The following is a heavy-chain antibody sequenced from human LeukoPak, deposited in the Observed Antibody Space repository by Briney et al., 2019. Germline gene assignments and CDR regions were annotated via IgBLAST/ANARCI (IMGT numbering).Heavy chain of an antibody. V-gene: IGHV4-59*01. CDR1: GGSISSYS. D-gene: IGHD5-24*01. CDR2: IHSSGST. J-gene: IGHJ5*02. Sequence: SGTLSLSCTVSGGSISSYSWSWIRQPPGKGLEWIAYIHSSGSTNYNPSLKSRITISVDTSRNQFSLKLSSVTAADTAVYYCARTVAHGSADRWGQGTPVTVAS. CDR3: ARTVAHGSADR.